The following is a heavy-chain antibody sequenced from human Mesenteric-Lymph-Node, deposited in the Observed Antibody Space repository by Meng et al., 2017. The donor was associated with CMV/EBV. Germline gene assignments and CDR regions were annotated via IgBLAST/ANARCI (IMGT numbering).Heavy chain of an antibody. CDR1: GCSISSSSYY. CDR3: ARDGDYYDSSGYNPFDY. J-gene: IGHJ4*02. V-gene: IGHV4-39*07. Sequence: QLQLQESGPGLVKPSETLSLTCTVSGCSISSSSYYWGWIRQPPGKGLEWIGSIYYSGSTYYNPSLKSRVTISVDTSKNQFSLKLSSVTAADTAVYYRARDGDYYDSSGYNPFDYWGQGTLVTVSS. D-gene: IGHD3-22*01. CDR2: IYYSGST.